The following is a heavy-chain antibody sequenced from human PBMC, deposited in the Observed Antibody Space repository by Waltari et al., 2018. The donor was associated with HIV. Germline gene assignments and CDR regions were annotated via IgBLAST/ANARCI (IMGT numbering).Heavy chain of an antibody. D-gene: IGHD3-10*01. Sequence: QVQPVEAGGGIVGRGRSLRRAWVAVGLISGVDGIHGVRQVPGKGPEWVAVIVDDASETYYAESVRGRFTISRDNAKNTLSLHMDRLRVDDTVLYYCAKATGRRSGPYDAWGQGTLVTVSS. V-gene: IGHV3-30*18. J-gene: IGHJ5*02. CDR3: AKATGRRSGPYDA. CDR2: IVDDASET. CDR1: GLISGVDG.